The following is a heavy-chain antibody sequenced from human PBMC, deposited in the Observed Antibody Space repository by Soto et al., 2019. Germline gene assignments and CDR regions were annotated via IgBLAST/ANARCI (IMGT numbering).Heavy chain of an antibody. CDR2: VNPDDSTT. Sequence: LKISCVGSGYIFSNYWIAWVRQMPWKGLEWMGIVNPDDSTTTYSQSFQGQVIISADKSVRSAYLQWSSLKDSDTATYYCVRRFCSGTSCRFNWFDPWGQGTLVPVYS. J-gene: IGHJ5*02. D-gene: IGHD2-2*01. CDR3: VRRFCSGTSCRFNWFDP. V-gene: IGHV5-51*01. CDR1: GYIFSNYW.